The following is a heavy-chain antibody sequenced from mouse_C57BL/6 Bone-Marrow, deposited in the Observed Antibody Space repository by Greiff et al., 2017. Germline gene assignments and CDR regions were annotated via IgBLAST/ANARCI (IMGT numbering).Heavy chain of an antibody. CDR1: GYTFTSSG. Sequence: QVQLQQSGAELARPGASVKLSCKASGYTFTSSGISWVQQRTGQGLEWIGEIYPRSGNTYYNEKFKGKATLTADKSSSTAYMELRSLTSEDSAVYFCARGMGYHYGSSYGYWGQGTTLTVAS. D-gene: IGHD1-1*01. V-gene: IGHV1-81*01. J-gene: IGHJ2*01. CDR3: ARGMGYHYGSSYGY. CDR2: IYPRSGNT.